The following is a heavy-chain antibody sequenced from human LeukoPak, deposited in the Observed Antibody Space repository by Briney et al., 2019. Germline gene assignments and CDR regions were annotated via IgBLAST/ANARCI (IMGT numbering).Heavy chain of an antibody. J-gene: IGHJ6*02. CDR3: ASSGYYYYGMDV. CDR2: IYYSGST. Sequence: SGTLSLTCAVSGGSISSYYWSWIRQPPGKGLEWIGYIYYSGSTNYNPSLKSRVTISVDTSKNQFSLKLSSVTAADTAVYYCASSGYYYYGMDVWGQGTTVTVSS. V-gene: IGHV4-59*01. CDR1: GGSISSYY.